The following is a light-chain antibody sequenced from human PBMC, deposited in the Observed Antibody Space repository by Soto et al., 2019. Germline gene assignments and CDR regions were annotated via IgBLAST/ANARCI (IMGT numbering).Light chain of an antibody. Sequence: DIQMTQSPSSLSASVGDRVTITCRAGHGISSHLNWYQQKPGQAPKLLIYPASTLQGGVPSRFSGNASGTDFTLTISSLQPEDFATYYCQQSFSTRWPFGQGTKVEIK. CDR1: HGISSH. CDR3: QQSFSTRWP. V-gene: IGKV1-39*01. CDR2: PAS. J-gene: IGKJ1*01.